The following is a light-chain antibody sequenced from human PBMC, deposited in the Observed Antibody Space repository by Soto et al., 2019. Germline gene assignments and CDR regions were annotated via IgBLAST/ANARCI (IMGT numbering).Light chain of an antibody. CDR2: AAS. Sequence: ILLTQSPSSLAASVGGVVTVACRASQGIDTSLAWYQQKPGKAPKLLIYAASNFQSGVPSRFSGSGSGTDFTLTISGLQAEDFAVYFCQQYIRRPLSFGQGTRLEIK. CDR3: QQYIRRPLS. V-gene: IGKV1-9*01. CDR1: QGIDTS. J-gene: IGKJ5*01.